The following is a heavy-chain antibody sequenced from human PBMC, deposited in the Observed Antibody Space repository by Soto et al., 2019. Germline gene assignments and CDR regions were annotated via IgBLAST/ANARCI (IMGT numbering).Heavy chain of an antibody. D-gene: IGHD1-1*01. Sequence: QVQLVQSGDEVKKTGASVKVSCRASGYTLTNYGISWVRQAPGQGLFWMGWISGHNGNTRYAQNVQGRLTLTIDTSTYTAYMELMSLKLDDTARYYCVREWQLSPWGQGTLVTFPS. V-gene: IGHV1-18*01. CDR2: ISGHNGNT. CDR3: VREWQLSP. CDR1: GYTLTNYG. J-gene: IGHJ5*02.